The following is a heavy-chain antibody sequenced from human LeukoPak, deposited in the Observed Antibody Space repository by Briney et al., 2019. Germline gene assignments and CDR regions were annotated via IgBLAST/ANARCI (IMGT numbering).Heavy chain of an antibody. V-gene: IGHV4-59*01. D-gene: IGHD2-2*01. J-gene: IGHJ5*02. CDR3: AREVPADGWFDP. Sequence: SETLSLTCTVSGGSISSYYWSWIRQPPGKGLEWIGYIYYSGSTNYNPSLKSRVTISVDTSKNQFSLRLSSVTAADTAVYYCAREVPADGWFDPWGQGTLVTVSS. CDR1: GGSISSYY. CDR2: IYYSGST.